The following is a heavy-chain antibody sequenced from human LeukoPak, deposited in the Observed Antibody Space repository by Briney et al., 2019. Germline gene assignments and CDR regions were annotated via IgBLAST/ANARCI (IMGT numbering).Heavy chain of an antibody. CDR1: GVSFNNYY. CDR3: TRMTTGHDY. Sequence: SETLSLTCAVSGVSFNNYYWSWARQTPGKGLEWIGEIDHSGYTNDSPSLKSRVTLSIDTSRKQFSLNLRSVTVADTGIYYCTRMTTGHDYWGQGTLVTVSS. CDR2: IDHSGYT. D-gene: IGHD4-17*01. V-gene: IGHV4-34*01. J-gene: IGHJ4*02.